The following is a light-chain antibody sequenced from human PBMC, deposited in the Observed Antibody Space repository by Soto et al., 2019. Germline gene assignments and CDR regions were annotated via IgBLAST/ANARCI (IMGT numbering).Light chain of an antibody. CDR3: QQYNSPWT. CDR1: QSISSR. J-gene: IGKJ1*01. Sequence: DMQMTQSPSTLSASVGDRVTITCRASQSISSRLAWYQQKPGKAPKLLIYKASSLESGVPTRFSGSGSGTEFTPTINSLQPEDFATYYCQQYNSPWTFGQGTKVDIK. CDR2: KAS. V-gene: IGKV1-5*03.